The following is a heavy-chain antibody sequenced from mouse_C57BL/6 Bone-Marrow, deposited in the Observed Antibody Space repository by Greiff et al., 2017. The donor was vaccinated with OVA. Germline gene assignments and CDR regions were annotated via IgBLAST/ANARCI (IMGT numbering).Heavy chain of an antibody. Sequence: EVQLQQSGPELVKPGASVKIPCKASGYTFTDYNMDWVKQSHGKSLEWIGDINPNNGGTIYNQKFKGKATLTVDKSSSTAYMELRSLTSADTAVYYCARFYYGSNWDFDVWGTGTTVTVSS. D-gene: IGHD1-1*01. CDR3: ARFYYGSNWDFDV. V-gene: IGHV1-18*01. CDR2: INPNNGGT. CDR1: GYTFTDYN. J-gene: IGHJ1*03.